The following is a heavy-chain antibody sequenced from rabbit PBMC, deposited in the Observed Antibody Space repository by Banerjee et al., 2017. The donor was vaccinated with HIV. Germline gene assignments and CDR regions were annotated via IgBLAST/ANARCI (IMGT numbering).Heavy chain of an antibody. J-gene: IGHJ4*01. CDR3: ARDLAGVIGWNFNL. CDR2: IRAGVSGGT. D-gene: IGHD4-1*01. Sequence: QSLEESGGDLVKPGASLTLTCTASGFSFSSSYWICWVRQAPGKGLKWIACIRAGVSGGTAYASWAKGRFTITTTSSTTVTLQMTSLTAADTATYFCARDLAGVIGWNFNLWGQGTLVTVS. CDR1: GFSFSSSYW. V-gene: IGHV1S40*01.